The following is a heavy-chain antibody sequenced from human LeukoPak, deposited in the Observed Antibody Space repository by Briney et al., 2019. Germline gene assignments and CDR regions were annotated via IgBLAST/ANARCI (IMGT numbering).Heavy chain of an antibody. V-gene: IGHV3-23*01. CDR1: GFTFSSYA. D-gene: IGHD3-22*01. CDR2: ISGSGGST. CDR3: AKAIYYDSSASFDY. Sequence: GGSLRLPCAASGFTFSSYAMSWVRQAPGKGLEWVSAISGSGGSTYYADSVKGRFTISRDNSKNTLYLQMNSLRAEDTAVYYCAKAIYYDSSASFDYWGQGTLVTVSS. J-gene: IGHJ4*02.